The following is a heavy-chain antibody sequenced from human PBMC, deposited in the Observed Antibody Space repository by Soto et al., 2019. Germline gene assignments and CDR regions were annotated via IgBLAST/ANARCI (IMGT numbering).Heavy chain of an antibody. D-gene: IGHD3-3*01. CDR1: GGSISSYY. V-gene: IGHV4-59*01. CDR2: IYYSGST. J-gene: IGHJ4*02. CDR3: ARASVLEWLLPDY. Sequence: QVQLQESGPGLVKPSETLSLTCTVSGGSISSYYWSWIRQPPGKGLEWIGYIYYSGSTNYNPSLKSRVTISVDTSKNQFSLKLSSVTAADTAVYYCARASVLEWLLPDYWGQGTLVTVSS.